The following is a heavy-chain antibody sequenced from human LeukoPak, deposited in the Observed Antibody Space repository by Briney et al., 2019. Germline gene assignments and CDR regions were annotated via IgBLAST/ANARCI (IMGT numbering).Heavy chain of an antibody. CDR3: ARGDYYYMDV. D-gene: IGHD3-16*01. V-gene: IGHV4-59*01. CDR1: GGSISSYY. J-gene: IGHJ6*03. Sequence: PSETLSLTCTVSGGSISSYYWSWIRQPPGKGLEWIGYIYYTGSTSYNPSLKSRVTISLDKSKNQFSLKLTSVSAADTAVYYCARGDYYYMDVWGKGTTVTVSS. CDR2: IYYTGST.